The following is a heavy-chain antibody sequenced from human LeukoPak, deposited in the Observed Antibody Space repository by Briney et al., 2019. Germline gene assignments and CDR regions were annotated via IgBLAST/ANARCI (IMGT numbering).Heavy chain of an antibody. Sequence: ASVKVSCKASGYTFTSYGISWVRQAPGQGLEWMGWISAYNGNTNYAQKLQGRVTMTTDTSTSTAYMELRSLRSGDTAVYYCARDPYDYGDHHTYFDYWGQGTLVTVSS. V-gene: IGHV1-18*01. CDR3: ARDPYDYGDHHTYFDY. CDR1: GYTFTSYG. D-gene: IGHD4-17*01. CDR2: ISAYNGNT. J-gene: IGHJ4*02.